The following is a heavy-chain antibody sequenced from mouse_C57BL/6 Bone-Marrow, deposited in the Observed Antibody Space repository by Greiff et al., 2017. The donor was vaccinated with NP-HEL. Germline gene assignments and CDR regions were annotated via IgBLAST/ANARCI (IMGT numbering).Heavy chain of an antibody. CDR1: GYIFTDYY. J-gene: IGHJ3*01. D-gene: IGHD2-1*01. V-gene: IGHV1-19*01. Sequence: EVQLQQSGPVLVKPGASVKMSCKASGYIFTDYYMNWVKQSHGKSLEWIGVINPYNGGTSYKQKFKGKATLTVDKSSSTAYMELNSLTSEDSAVYYCATYGNYLAYWGQGTLVTVSA. CDR3: ATYGNYLAY. CDR2: INPYNGGT.